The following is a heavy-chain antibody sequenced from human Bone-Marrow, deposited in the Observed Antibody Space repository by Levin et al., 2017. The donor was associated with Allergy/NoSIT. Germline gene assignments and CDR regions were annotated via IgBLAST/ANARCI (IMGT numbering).Heavy chain of an antibody. CDR3: ARGNRGIAAAGRYGYFDY. V-gene: IGHV3-30*04. CDR2: ISYDGSNK. Sequence: GGSLRLSCAASGFTFSSYAMHWVRQAPGKGLEWVAVISYDGSNKYYADSVKGRFTISRDNSKNTLYLQMNSLRAEDTAVYYCARGNRGIAAAGRYGYFDYWGQGTLVTVSS. CDR1: GFTFSSYA. J-gene: IGHJ4*02. D-gene: IGHD6-13*01.